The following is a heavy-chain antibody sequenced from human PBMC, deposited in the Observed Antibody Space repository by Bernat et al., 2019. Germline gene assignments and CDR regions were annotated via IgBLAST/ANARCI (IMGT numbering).Heavy chain of an antibody. CDR3: ARGRPYYYDSSGYNSYFDY. CDR2: INHSGST. Sequence: QVQLQQWGAGLLKPSETLSLTCAVYGGSFSGYYWSWIRQPPGKGLEWIGEINHSGSTNYNPSLKSRVTISVDTSKNQFSLKLSSVTAADTAVYYCARGRPYYYDSSGYNSYFDYWGQGTLVTVSS. J-gene: IGHJ4*02. CDR1: GGSFSGYY. V-gene: IGHV4-34*01. D-gene: IGHD3-22*01.